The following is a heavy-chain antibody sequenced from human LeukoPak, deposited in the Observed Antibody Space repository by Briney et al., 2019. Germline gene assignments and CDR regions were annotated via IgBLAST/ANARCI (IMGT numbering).Heavy chain of an antibody. CDR2: MDYSGST. CDR1: GGSISSGDYY. V-gene: IGHV4-61*08. CDR3: ARRKRGSGGPFDY. D-gene: IGHD6-19*01. J-gene: IGHJ4*02. Sequence: SETLSLTCTVSGGSISSGDYYWTWIRQSPGTGLEWIGYMDYSGSTAYNPSLKSRVTISIDTSKKQFSLELSSVTAADTAIYFCARRKRGSGGPFDYWGQGTLVTVSS.